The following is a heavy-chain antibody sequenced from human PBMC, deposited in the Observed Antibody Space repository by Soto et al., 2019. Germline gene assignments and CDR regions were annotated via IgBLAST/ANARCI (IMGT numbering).Heavy chain of an antibody. CDR1: GFTFSSYA. Sequence: EVQLLESGGGLVQPGGSLRLSCAASGFTFSSYAMSWVRQAPGKGLEWDSAISGSGGSTYYADSVKGRFTISRDNSKNTLYLQMNSLRAEDTAVDYCAKDLGIAVAGTHWWGQGTLVTVSS. J-gene: IGHJ4*02. CDR2: ISGSGGST. CDR3: AKDLGIAVAGTHW. D-gene: IGHD6-19*01. V-gene: IGHV3-23*01.